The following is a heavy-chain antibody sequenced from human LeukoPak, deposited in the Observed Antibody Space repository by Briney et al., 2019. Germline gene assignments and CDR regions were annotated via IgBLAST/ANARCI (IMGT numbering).Heavy chain of an antibody. Sequence: SETLSLTCTVSGGSITSSNYYWGWIRQPPGKGLKWIGSFYYSGSTKYNPSLKSRVTISVDTSKNQFSLKLSSVSAADTAVYYCVYYYGSGSVEYWGQGTLVTVSS. CDR1: GGSITSSNYY. CDR3: VYYYGSGSVEY. D-gene: IGHD3-10*01. CDR2: FYYSGST. J-gene: IGHJ4*02. V-gene: IGHV4-39*01.